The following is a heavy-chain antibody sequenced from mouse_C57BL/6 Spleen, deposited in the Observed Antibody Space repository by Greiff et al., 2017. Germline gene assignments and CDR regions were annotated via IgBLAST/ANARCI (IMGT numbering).Heavy chain of an antibody. CDR3: ARSLYDGYLRYAMDY. J-gene: IGHJ4*01. Sequence: VQLQQSDAELVKPGASVKISCKVSGYTFTDHTIHWMKQRPEQGLEWIGYIYPRDGSTKYNEKFKGKATLTADKSSSTAYMQLNSLTSEDSAVYCCARSLYDGYLRYAMDYWGQGTSGTVSS. V-gene: IGHV1-78*01. CDR1: GYTFTDHT. D-gene: IGHD2-3*01. CDR2: IYPRDGST.